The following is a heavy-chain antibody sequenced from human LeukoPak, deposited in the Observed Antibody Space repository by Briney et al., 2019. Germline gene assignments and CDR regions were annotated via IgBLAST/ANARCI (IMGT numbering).Heavy chain of an antibody. CDR3: ARTITMIVVALPDY. CDR2: ISYDGSNK. J-gene: IGHJ4*02. V-gene: IGHV3-30*04. D-gene: IGHD3-22*01. CDR1: GFTFSSYA. Sequence: PGRSLRLSCAASGFTFSSYAMHWVRQAPGKGLEWVAVISYDGSNKYYADSVEGRFTISRDNSKNTLYLQMNSLRAEDTAVYYCARTITMIVVALPDYWGQGTQVTVSS.